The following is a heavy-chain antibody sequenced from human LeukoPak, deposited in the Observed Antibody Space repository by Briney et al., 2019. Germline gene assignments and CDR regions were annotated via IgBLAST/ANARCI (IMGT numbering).Heavy chain of an antibody. CDR3: ARGHVRGSDRHWDY. J-gene: IGHJ4*02. D-gene: IGHD5-12*01. CDR1: GFTFSSYW. V-gene: IGHV3-74*01. Sequence: TGGSLRLSCAASGFTFSSYWMHWVRQAPGKGLVWVSRINSDGSEISYADSVKGRFTISRDNAKNTLYLQMNSLSAEDTAMYYCARGHVRGSDRHWDYWGQGSLATVSS. CDR2: INSDGSEI.